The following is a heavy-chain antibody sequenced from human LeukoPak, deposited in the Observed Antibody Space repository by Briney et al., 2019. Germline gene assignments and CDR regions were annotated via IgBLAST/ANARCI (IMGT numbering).Heavy chain of an antibody. CDR1: GGSISNYY. V-gene: IGHV4-59*12. Sequence: MASETLSLTCTVSGGSISNYYWNWIRQPPGKGLEWIGYIYYSGTTNYNPSLKSRVSMSVDTSKNQFSLKLSSVTAADTAVYYCARGGKRRPSPNWFDPWGQGTLVTVSS. D-gene: IGHD5-24*01. CDR2: IYYSGTT. J-gene: IGHJ5*02. CDR3: ARGGKRRPSPNWFDP.